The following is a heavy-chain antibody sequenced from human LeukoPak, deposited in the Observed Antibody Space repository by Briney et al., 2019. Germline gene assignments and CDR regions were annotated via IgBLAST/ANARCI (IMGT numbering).Heavy chain of an antibody. CDR1: GGSISSYY. D-gene: IGHD3-22*01. Sequence: SETLSLTCTVSGGSISSYYWSWIRQPPGKGLEWVGYIYYSGSTNYNPSLKSRVTISVDTSKNQFSLKLSSVTAADTAVYYCARRLYDSSGYYLDYWGQGTLVTVSS. CDR2: IYYSGST. J-gene: IGHJ4*02. CDR3: ARRLYDSSGYYLDY. V-gene: IGHV4-59*01.